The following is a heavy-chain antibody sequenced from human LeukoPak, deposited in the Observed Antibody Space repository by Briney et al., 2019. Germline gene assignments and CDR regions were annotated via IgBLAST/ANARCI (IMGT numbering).Heavy chain of an antibody. CDR2: ISAYNGNT. D-gene: IGHD6-19*01. J-gene: IGHJ4*02. Sequence: ASVKVSCKASGHTFTSYGISWVRHAPGQGLEWMGWISAYNGNTNYAQRLQGRVTMTTDTSTSTAYMELRSLRSDDTAVYYCARGTSSGWLDYWGQGTLVTVSS. V-gene: IGHV1-18*01. CDR1: GHTFTSYG. CDR3: ARGTSSGWLDY.